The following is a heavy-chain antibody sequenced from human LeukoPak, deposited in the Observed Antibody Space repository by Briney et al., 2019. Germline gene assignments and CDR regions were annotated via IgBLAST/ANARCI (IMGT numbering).Heavy chain of an antibody. Sequence: GGSLTLSCPASGFTFSIYGMHWVRQAPGRGLEWAAVISYDGSNKYYADSVKGRFTISRDNSKNTLYLQMNSLRAEDTAVYYCAKANDYGDLFDYWGQGTLVTVSS. V-gene: IGHV3-30*18. J-gene: IGHJ4*02. CDR3: AKANDYGDLFDY. CDR2: ISYDGSNK. D-gene: IGHD4-17*01. CDR1: GFTFSIYG.